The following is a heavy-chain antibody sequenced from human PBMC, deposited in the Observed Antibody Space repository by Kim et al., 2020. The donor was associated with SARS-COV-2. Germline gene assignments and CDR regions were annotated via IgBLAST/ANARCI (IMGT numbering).Heavy chain of an antibody. CDR1: GGSISSGGYY. D-gene: IGHD3-10*01. Sequence: SETLSLTCTVSGGSISSGGYYWSWIRQHPGKGLEWIGYIYYSGSTYYNPSLKSRVTISVDTSKNQFSLKLSSVTAADTAVYYCARAKELRTITMVRGVIGAFDYWGQGTLVTVSS. J-gene: IGHJ4*02. V-gene: IGHV4-31*03. CDR3: ARAKELRTITMVRGVIGAFDY. CDR2: IYYSGST.